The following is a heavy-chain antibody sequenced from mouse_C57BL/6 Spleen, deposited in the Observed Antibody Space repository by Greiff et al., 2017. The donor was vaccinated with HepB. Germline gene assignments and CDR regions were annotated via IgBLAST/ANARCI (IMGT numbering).Heavy chain of an antibody. CDR2: IHPNSGST. CDR3: ARVLMDGSSYDGFAY. V-gene: IGHV1-64*01. Sequence: QVQLKESGAELVKPGASVKLSCKASGYTFTSYWMHWVKQRPGQGLEWIGMIHPNSGSTNYNEKFKSKATLTVDKSSSTAYMQLSSLTSEDSAVYYCARVLMDGSSYDGFAYWGQGTLVTVSA. D-gene: IGHD1-1*01. CDR1: GYTFTSYW. J-gene: IGHJ3*01.